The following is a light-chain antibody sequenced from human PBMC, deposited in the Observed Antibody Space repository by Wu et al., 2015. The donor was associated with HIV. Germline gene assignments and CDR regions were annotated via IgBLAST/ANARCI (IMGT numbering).Light chain of an antibody. V-gene: IGKV3-15*01. CDR3: QQYNNWPGT. CDR2: DAS. Sequence: EIVMTQSPATLSVSPGERVTLSCRASQSVSNSLAWYQQKPGQAPRLLIYDASTRATGIPARFSGSGSGAEFTLTISSLQSEDFALYYCQQYNNWPGTFGQGTKVEI. CDR1: QSVSNS. J-gene: IGKJ1*01.